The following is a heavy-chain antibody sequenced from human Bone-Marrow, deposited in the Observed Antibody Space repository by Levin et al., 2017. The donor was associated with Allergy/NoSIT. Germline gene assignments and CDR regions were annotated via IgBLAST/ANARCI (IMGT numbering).Heavy chain of an antibody. V-gene: IGHV3-15*01. CDR3: TTDHSGWYGYFDL. CDR2: IKSKTDGGTT. D-gene: IGHD6-19*01. CDR1: GFTFSNAW. J-gene: IGHJ2*01. Sequence: LSLTCAASGFTFSNAWMSWVRQAPGKGLEWVGRIKSKTDGGTTDYAAPVKGRFTISRDDSKNTLYLQMNSLKTEDTAVYYCTTDHSGWYGYFDLWGRGTLVTVSS.